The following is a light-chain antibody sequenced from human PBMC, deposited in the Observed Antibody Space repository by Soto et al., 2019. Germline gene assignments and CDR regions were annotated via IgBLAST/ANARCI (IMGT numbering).Light chain of an antibody. Sequence: EIVLTQSPGTLSLSPGERATLSCRASQSVSSSYLAWYQQKPGQPPRLLIYGASSRATGIPDRFSGSGSGTDFTLTISRLEPGDFAVYYCQQYGSSPLFGQGTKVEIK. CDR3: QQYGSSPL. J-gene: IGKJ1*01. V-gene: IGKV3-20*01. CDR1: QSVSSSY. CDR2: GAS.